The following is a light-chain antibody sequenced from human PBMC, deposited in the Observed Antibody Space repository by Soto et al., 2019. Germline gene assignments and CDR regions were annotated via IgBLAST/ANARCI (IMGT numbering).Light chain of an antibody. J-gene: IGKJ1*01. CDR1: QSISSY. V-gene: IGKV1-39*01. CDR3: QQSYSTPPVT. Sequence: DIQMTQSPSSLSASVGDRVTITCRASQSISSYLNWYQQKPGKAPKLLIYAASSLQSGVPSRFRGSGSGTDFTPPISSLQPEDFPTYYCQQSYSTPPVTFGQGTKVEIK. CDR2: AAS.